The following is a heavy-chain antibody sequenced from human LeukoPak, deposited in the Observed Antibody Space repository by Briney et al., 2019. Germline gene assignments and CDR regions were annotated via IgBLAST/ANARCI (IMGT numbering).Heavy chain of an antibody. CDR3: ARGLAAAGEGTFDP. J-gene: IGHJ5*02. V-gene: IGHV1-8*02. CDR2: MNPNSGNT. D-gene: IGHD6-13*01. CDR1: GYTFTSYY. Sequence: ASVKVSCKASGYTFTSYYMHWVRQATGQGLEWMGWMNPNSGNTGYAQKFQGRVTMTRNTSISTAYMELSSLRSEDTAVYYCARGLAAAGEGTFDPWGQGTLVTVSS.